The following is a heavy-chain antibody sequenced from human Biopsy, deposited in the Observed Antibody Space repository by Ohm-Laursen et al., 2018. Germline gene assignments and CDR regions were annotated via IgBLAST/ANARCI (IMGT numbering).Heavy chain of an antibody. V-gene: IGHV4-59*11. Sequence: SETLSLTCIVSGGSFTGHYWSWIRQPPGKGLEWIGHISYTGYTSYNASLKSRVTISVDTSRNHFSLRLSSLTAADTAVCYCARGSNDFGGLYFPRWGQGTLLTVSS. CDR2: ISYTGYT. CDR3: ARGSNDFGGLYFPR. CDR1: GGSFTGHY. J-gene: IGHJ4*02. D-gene: IGHD4-23*01.